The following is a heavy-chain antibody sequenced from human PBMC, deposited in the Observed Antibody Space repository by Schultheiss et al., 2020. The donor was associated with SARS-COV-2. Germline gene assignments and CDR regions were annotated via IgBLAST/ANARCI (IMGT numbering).Heavy chain of an antibody. V-gene: IGHV4-59*08. Sequence: SETLSLTCTVSGGSISSYYWGWIRQPPGKGLEWIGYIYYSGSTKYNPSLKSRVTISVDTSKNQFSLKLSSVTAADTAVYYCASRGDDVWIYYGMDVWGQGTTVTVSS. CDR1: GGSISSYY. D-gene: IGHD3-16*01. CDR3: ASRGDDVWIYYGMDV. J-gene: IGHJ6*02. CDR2: IYYSGST.